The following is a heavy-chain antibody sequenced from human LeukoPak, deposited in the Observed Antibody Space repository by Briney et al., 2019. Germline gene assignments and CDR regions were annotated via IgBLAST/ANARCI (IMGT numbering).Heavy chain of an antibody. CDR3: ARVVVVVVAATPSIPASFPSPAQKYYYYGMDV. J-gene: IGHJ6*02. Sequence: GASVKVSCKASGCTFTSYAISWVRQAPGQGLEWMGRIIPILGIANYAQKLQGRVTMTTDTSTSTAYMELRSLRSDDTAVYYCARVVVVVVAATPSIPASFPSPAQKYYYYGMDVWGQGTTVTVSS. D-gene: IGHD2-15*01. CDR1: GCTFTSYA. V-gene: IGHV1-69*04. CDR2: IIPILGIA.